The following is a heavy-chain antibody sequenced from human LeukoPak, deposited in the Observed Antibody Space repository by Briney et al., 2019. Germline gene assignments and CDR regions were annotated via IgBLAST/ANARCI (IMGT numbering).Heavy chain of an antibody. Sequence: SETLSLTCTVSGGSISSSSYYWGWIRQPPGKGLEWIGSIYYSGSTYYNPSLKSRVTISVDTSKNQFSLKLSSVTAADTAVYYCARDYIAAAGKPFDYWGQGTLVTASS. CDR2: IYYSGST. CDR1: GGSISSSSYY. CDR3: ARDYIAAAGKPFDY. V-gene: IGHV4-39*07. D-gene: IGHD6-13*01. J-gene: IGHJ4*02.